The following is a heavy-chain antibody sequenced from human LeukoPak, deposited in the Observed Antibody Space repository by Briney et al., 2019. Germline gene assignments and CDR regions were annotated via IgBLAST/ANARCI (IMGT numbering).Heavy chain of an antibody. V-gene: IGHV3-21*01. CDR1: GFTFSTYG. J-gene: IGHJ5*01. Sequence: GGSLRLSCVASGFTFSTYGMSWVRQAPGKGLEWVSSIVYGTSDTYYADSVKGRFTISRDNAKNSLDLQMSSLRVEDTAIYYCARDAFGEFLEPNWFDSWGQGTLVTVSS. D-gene: IGHD3-10*01. CDR2: IVYGTSDT. CDR3: ARDAFGEFLEPNWFDS.